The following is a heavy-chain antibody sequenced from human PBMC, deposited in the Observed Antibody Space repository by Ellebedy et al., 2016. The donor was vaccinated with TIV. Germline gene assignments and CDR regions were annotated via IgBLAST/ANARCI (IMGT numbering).Heavy chain of an antibody. V-gene: IGHV3-53*01. J-gene: IGHJ4*02. CDR3: AKVWRRWELSY. Sequence: GGSLRLXXAASGFTFSSYSMNWVRQAPGKGLEWVSVIYSGGSTYYADSVKGRFTISRDNSKNTLYLQMNSLRAEDTAVYYCAKVWRRWELSYWGQGTLVTVSS. D-gene: IGHD1-26*01. CDR1: GFTFSSYS. CDR2: IYSGGST.